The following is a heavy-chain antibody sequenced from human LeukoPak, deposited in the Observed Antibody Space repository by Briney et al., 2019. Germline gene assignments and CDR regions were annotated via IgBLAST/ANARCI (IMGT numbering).Heavy chain of an antibody. V-gene: IGHV1-46*01. J-gene: IGHJ4*02. CDR3: ARDRDLYCSGGSCYPGYFDY. D-gene: IGHD2-15*01. CDR1: GYTFTSYY. CDR2: INPSGGST. Sequence: ALVKVSCKASGYTFTSYYMHWVRQAPGQGLEWMGIINPSGGSTSDAQKFQGRVTMTRDTFTSTVYMELSSLRSEDTAVYYCARDRDLYCSGGSCYPGYFDYWGQGTLVTVSS.